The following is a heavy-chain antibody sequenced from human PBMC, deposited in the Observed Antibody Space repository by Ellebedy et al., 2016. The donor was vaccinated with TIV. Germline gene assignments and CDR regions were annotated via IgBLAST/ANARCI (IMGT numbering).Heavy chain of an antibody. J-gene: IGHJ5*02. D-gene: IGHD3-10*01. CDR3: ARHDMAPPNGSGSYYRGWFDP. Sequence: GESLKISXKGSGYSFTSYWIGWVRQMPGKGLEWMGIIYPGDSDTRYSPSFQGQVTISADKSISTAYLQWSSLKASDTAMYYCARHDMAPPNGSGSYYRGWFDPWGQGTLVTVSS. CDR1: GYSFTSYW. CDR2: IYPGDSDT. V-gene: IGHV5-51*01.